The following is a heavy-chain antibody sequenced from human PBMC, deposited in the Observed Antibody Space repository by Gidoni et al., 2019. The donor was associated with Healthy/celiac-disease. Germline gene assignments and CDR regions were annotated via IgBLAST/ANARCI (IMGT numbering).Heavy chain of an antibody. J-gene: IGHJ6*02. Sequence: EVQLVESGGGLVQPGGSLRLSCAASGFTFSSNWMHWVRQAPGKGLVWVSRINSDGSSTSYADSVKGRFTISRDNAKNTLYLQMNSLRAEDTAVYYCARDLPADYDFWSGYPRLYYYYGMDVWGQGTTVTVSS. V-gene: IGHV3-74*01. CDR2: INSDGSST. CDR3: ARDLPADYDFWSGYPRLYYYYGMDV. D-gene: IGHD3-3*01. CDR1: GFTFSSNW.